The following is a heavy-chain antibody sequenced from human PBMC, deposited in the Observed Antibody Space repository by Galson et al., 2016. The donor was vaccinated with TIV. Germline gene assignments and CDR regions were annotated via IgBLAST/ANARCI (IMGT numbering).Heavy chain of an antibody. CDR3: AREGRGRDGFNFSEQ. V-gene: IGHV3-53*01. Sequence: SLRLSCAASGFSVSNTYMRWLRQSPGRGLEWVSVIYGGGSTYYADSVKGRFTLSRDNSKNTLYLQMNNLSGDDTAVYYCAREGRGRDGFNFSEQWGQGTLVTVSS. CDR2: IYGGGST. CDR1: GFSVSNTY. D-gene: IGHD5-24*01. J-gene: IGHJ4*02.